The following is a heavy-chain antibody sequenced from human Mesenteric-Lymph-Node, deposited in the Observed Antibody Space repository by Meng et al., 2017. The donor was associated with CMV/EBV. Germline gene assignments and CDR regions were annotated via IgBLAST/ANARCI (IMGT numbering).Heavy chain of an antibody. D-gene: IGHD5/OR15-5a*01. CDR1: GFIFRNYA. Sequence: GESLKISCAASGFIFRNYAFHWVRQAPGKGPELVAFISYDGSNEYYADSVKGRFTTSKDNSNNTLYLQMNSLRVEDTAVYYCARDYSVTGWPPDYWGQGTLVTVSS. CDR3: ARDYSVTGWPPDY. CDR2: ISYDGSNE. V-gene: IGHV3-30*04. J-gene: IGHJ4*02.